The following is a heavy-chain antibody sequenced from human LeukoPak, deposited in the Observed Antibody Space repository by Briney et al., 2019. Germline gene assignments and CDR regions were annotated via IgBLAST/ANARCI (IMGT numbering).Heavy chain of an antibody. D-gene: IGHD3-16*01. Sequence: HSGGSLRLSCAASGFTFSSYSMNWVRQAPGKGLEWVSYISSSSSTIYYADSVKGRFTISRDNAKNSLYLQMNSLRAEDTAVYYCARDGGLVHGVYGMDVWGQGTTVTVSS. CDR2: ISSSSSTI. CDR3: ARDGGLVHGVYGMDV. J-gene: IGHJ6*02. V-gene: IGHV3-48*01. CDR1: GFTFSSYS.